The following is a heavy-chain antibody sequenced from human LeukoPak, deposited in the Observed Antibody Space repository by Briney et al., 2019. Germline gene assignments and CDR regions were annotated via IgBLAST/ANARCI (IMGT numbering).Heavy chain of an antibody. CDR2: MNPNSGNT. CDR3: ARPMFELYGMDV. CDR1: GYTFTSYD. Sequence: ASVKVSCKASGYTFTSYDINWVRQATGQGLEWMGWMNPNSGNTGYAQKFQGRVTMTRNTSISTAYMELSSLRSEDTAVYYCARPMFELYGMDVWGQGTTVTVSS. V-gene: IGHV1-8*01. D-gene: IGHD1-7*01. J-gene: IGHJ6*02.